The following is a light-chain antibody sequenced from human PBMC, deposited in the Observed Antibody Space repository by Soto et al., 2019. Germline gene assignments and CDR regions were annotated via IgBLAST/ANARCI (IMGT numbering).Light chain of an antibody. V-gene: IGLV2-23*01. CDR1: SSDVGSYNL. J-gene: IGLJ1*01. Sequence: QSVLTQPASVSGSPGQSITISCTGTSSDVGSYNLVSWYQQHPGTAPKLMIYEGSKRPSGISNRFSGSKSGNAASLTISGLQAEDEADYYCSSYAGSNNLRVFGTGTKVTVL. CDR2: EGS. CDR3: SSYAGSNNLRV.